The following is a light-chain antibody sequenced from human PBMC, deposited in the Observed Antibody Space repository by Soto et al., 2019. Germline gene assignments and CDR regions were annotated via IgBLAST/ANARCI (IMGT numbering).Light chain of an antibody. J-gene: IGLJ1*01. CDR1: IRDVVLYNY. V-gene: IGLV2-14*01. Sequence: QSVLTQPAAVSGSPGQSITISCSGTIRDVVLYNYVSWYQQHPGKAPKLMIYGVNNRPSGVSNRFSGSKSGNTASLTISGLQADDEADYYCSSYTTSSALQVFGTGTKVTVL. CDR3: SSYTTSSALQV. CDR2: GVN.